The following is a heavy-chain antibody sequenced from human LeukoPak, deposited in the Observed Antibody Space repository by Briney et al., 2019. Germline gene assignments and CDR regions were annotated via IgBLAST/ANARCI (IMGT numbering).Heavy chain of an antibody. CDR1: GGSISSYY. D-gene: IGHD5-18*01. Sequence: SETLSLTCTVSGGSISSYYWSWIRQPPGKGLEWIGYIYYSGSTSYNPSLKSRVTISVDTSKKQFSLKVSSVTAADTAVYYCARTRLWPTGTFDYWGQGTLVTVSS. V-gene: IGHV4-59*12. CDR2: IYYSGST. CDR3: ARTRLWPTGTFDY. J-gene: IGHJ4*02.